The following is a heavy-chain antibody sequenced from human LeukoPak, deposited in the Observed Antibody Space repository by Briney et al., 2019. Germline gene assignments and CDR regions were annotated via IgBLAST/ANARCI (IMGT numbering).Heavy chain of an antibody. V-gene: IGHV1-2*02. CDR2: INPNSGGT. D-gene: IGHD6-6*01. J-gene: IGHJ4*02. CDR3: AREHSSSSGKVFDY. CDR1: GYTFPGYY. Sequence: ASVKVSCKASGYTFPGYYMHWVRQAPGQGLEWMGWINPNSGGTNYAQKFQGRVTMTRDASISTAYMELSRLRSDDTAVYYCAREHSSSSGKVFDYWGQGTLVTVSS.